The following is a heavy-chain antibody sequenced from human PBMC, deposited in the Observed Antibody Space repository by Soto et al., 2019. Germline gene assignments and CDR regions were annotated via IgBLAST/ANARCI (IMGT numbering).Heavy chain of an antibody. CDR1: GFTFSDYY. D-gene: IGHD6-13*01. CDR2: ISSSSSYT. V-gene: IGHV3-11*05. J-gene: IGHJ4*02. Sequence: QVQLVESGGGLVKPGGSLRLSCAASGFTFSDYYMSWIRQAPGKGLEWVSYISSSSSYTNYADSVKGRFTISRDNAKNSLYLQMNSLRAEDTAVYYCARVKAAAGPYFDYWGQGPLVTVSS. CDR3: ARVKAAAGPYFDY.